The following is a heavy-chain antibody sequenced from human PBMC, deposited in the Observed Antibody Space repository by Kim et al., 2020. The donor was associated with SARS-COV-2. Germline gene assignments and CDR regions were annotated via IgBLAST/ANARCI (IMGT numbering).Heavy chain of an antibody. J-gene: IGHJ5*02. D-gene: IGHD3-10*01. Sequence: KSRVTISVDKSKNQFSLKLSSVTAADTAVYYCAKVGSMVRGVIITVWFDPWGQGTLVTVSS. V-gene: IGHV4-4*02. CDR3: AKVGSMVRGVIITVWFDP.